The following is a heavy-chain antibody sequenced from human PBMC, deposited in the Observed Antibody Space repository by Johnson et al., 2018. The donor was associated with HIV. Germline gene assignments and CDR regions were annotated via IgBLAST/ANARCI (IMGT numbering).Heavy chain of an antibody. J-gene: IGHJ3*01. CDR1: GFTFSYAW. D-gene: IGHD3-22*01. CDR3: TRVVVITQEK. CDR2: IKSKTDGGTT. Sequence: EVQLVESGGGLVEPGGSLRLSCAASGFTFSYAWMNWVRQAPGKGLEWVGRIKSKTDGGTTDYAAPVKGRFSISRDDSKNTLYLQMNNLKTEDTALYYCTRVVVITQEKWGQGTMVTVSS. V-gene: IGHV3-15*01.